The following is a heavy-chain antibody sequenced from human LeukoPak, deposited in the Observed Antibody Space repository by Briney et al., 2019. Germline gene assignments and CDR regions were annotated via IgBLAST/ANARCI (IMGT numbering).Heavy chain of an antibody. V-gene: IGHV3-7*01. CDR2: IKQDGSEK. CDR1: GFTFSSYW. J-gene: IGHJ4*02. Sequence: PGGSLRLSCAAPGFTFSSYWMSWVRQAPGKGLEWVANIKQDGSEKYYVDSVKGRFTISRDNAKNSLYLQMNSLRAEDTAVYYCARGRSATDYWGQGTLVTVS. CDR3: ARGRSATDY.